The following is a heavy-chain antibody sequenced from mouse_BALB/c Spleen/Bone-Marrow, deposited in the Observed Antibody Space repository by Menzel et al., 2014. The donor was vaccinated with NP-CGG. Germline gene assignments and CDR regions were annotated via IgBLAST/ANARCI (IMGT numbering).Heavy chain of an antibody. V-gene: IGHV1-7*01. J-gene: IGHJ2*01. Sequence: QVQLQQPGAELAKPGASVKMSCKASGYTFTSYWMHWVKQRPGQGLEWIGYINPSTGYTEYNQKFKDKATLTADKSSSTAYMQLSSLTSEDSAVYYCARYGNYGDYFDYWGQGTTLSLL. D-gene: IGHD2-1*01. CDR2: INPSTGYT. CDR1: GYTFTSYW. CDR3: ARYGNYGDYFDY.